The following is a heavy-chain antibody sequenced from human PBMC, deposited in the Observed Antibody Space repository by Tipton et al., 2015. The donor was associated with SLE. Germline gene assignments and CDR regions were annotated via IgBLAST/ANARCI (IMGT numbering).Heavy chain of an antibody. CDR2: IYTSGTT. CDR1: GDSISNDNYF. J-gene: IGHJ4*02. Sequence: TLSLTCTVSGDSISNDNYFWSWIRQPAGKGLEWIGRIYTSGTTNYNPSLTGRVAISLDTSTNQLSLTLSYVTAADTAVYYCARAKMGYYDRSGYWSQGKTWLDYWGQGTLVTVSS. V-gene: IGHV4-61*02. CDR3: ARAKMGYYDRSGYWSQGKTWLDY. D-gene: IGHD3-22*01.